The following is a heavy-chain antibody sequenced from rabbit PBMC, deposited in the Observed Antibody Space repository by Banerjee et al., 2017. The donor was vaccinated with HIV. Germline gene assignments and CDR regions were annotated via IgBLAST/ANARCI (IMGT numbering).Heavy chain of an antibody. CDR2: IGTASGNI. CDR3: VSGGYYSSGWHL. D-gene: IGHD4-1*01. V-gene: IGHV1S45*01. J-gene: IGHJ3*01. Sequence: QEQLEESGGDLVKPGASLTLTCTASGFSFSINYAMCWVRQAPGKGLEWIACIGTASGNIYYASWAKGRFTISSHNAQNTLYLQLNSLTAADTATYFCVSGGYYSSGWHLWGQGTLVTVS. CDR1: GFSFSINYA.